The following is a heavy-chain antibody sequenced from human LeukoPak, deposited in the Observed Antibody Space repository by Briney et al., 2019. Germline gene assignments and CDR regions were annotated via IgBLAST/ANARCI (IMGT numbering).Heavy chain of an antibody. CDR1: GYTFTSYG. V-gene: IGHV1-18*01. J-gene: IGHJ4*02. Sequence: ASVKVSCKASGYTFTSYGISWVRQAPGQGLEWMGWISAYNGNTNYAQKLQGRVTMTTDTSTSTAYMELRSLRSDDTAVYCCARTGGSGWPTPHYFDYWGQGTLVIVSS. CDR3: ARTGGSGWPTPHYFDY. D-gene: IGHD6-19*01. CDR2: ISAYNGNT.